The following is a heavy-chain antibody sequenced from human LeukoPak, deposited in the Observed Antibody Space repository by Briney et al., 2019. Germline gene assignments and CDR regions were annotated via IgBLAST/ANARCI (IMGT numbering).Heavy chain of an antibody. CDR2: IDTSGNT. CDR1: GGSISSGSYY. D-gene: IGHD4-17*01. CDR3: ASRPPIYGGYYFDL. J-gene: IGHJ4*02. Sequence: SETPSLTCTVSGGSISSGSYYWSWIRQPAGKGLEWIGHIDTSGNTNYNPSLKSRVTISVDTSKKQFSLKMSAVAAAAPAFCYCASRPPIYGGYYFDLWGQGTLVTVSS. V-gene: IGHV4-61*09.